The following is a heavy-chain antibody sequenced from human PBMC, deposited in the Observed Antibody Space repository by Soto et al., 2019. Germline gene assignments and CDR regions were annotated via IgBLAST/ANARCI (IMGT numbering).Heavy chain of an antibody. CDR2: IYYSGST. D-gene: IGHD2-2*01. CDR3: ASVRKEKIPARYYYYYYYMDV. J-gene: IGHJ6*03. Sequence: SETLSLTCAVYGGSFSGYYWSWIRQHPGKGLEWIGYIYYSGSTYYNPSLKSRVTISVDTSKNQFSLKLSSVTAADTAVYYCASVRKEKIPARYYYYYYYMDVWGKGTTVTVSS. V-gene: IGHV4-31*11. CDR1: GGSFSGYY.